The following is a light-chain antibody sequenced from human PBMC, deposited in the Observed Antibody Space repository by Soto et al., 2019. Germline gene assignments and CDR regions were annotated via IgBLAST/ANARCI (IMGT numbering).Light chain of an antibody. Sequence: AIQMTQSPSSVSASVGDRVTITCRASQGIRNELGWYQQKPGKAPKLLIYSASSLQSGVPSRFSGSGSGTDFILIIIGLQPEDFATYFCLQDFTYPRTFGQGTKVDIK. CDR2: SAS. J-gene: IGKJ1*01. CDR3: LQDFTYPRT. CDR1: QGIRNE. V-gene: IGKV1-6*01.